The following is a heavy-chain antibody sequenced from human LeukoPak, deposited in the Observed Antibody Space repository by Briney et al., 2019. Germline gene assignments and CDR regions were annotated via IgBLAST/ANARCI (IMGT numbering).Heavy chain of an antibody. Sequence: PSETLSLTCTVSGGSISSYYWSWIRQPPGKGLEWIGYIYYSGSTNYNPSLKSRVTISVDTSKNQFSLKLSSVTAADTAVYYCARSPLVGATMFDYWGQGTLVTVSS. J-gene: IGHJ4*02. CDR1: GGSISSYY. CDR3: ARSPLVGATMFDY. V-gene: IGHV4-59*08. CDR2: IYYSGST. D-gene: IGHD1-26*01.